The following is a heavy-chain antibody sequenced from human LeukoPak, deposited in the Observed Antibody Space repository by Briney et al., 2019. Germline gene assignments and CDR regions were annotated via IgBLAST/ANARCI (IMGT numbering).Heavy chain of an antibody. CDR2: IRYDGRNK. D-gene: IGHD3-10*01. Sequence: GGSLRLSCAASGFTFSSYGMHWVRQAPGKGLEWVAFIRYDGRNKYYADSVKGRFTISRDNSKNTLYLQMNSLRAEDTAVYYCGGLWSFDYWGQGTLVTVSS. V-gene: IGHV3-30*02. CDR1: GFTFSSYG. CDR3: GGLWSFDY. J-gene: IGHJ4*02.